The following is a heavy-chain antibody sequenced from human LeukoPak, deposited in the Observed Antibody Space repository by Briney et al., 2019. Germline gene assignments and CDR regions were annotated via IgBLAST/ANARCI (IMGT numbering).Heavy chain of an antibody. Sequence: ASVKVSCKASGYTFTSYGISWVRQAPGQGLEWMGWISAYNGNTNYAQKLQGRVTMTTDTSTSTAYMELRSLRSDDTAVYYCARDFPPRSGYYLGDIWGQGTLVTVSS. D-gene: IGHD3-3*01. V-gene: IGHV1-18*01. CDR1: GYTFTSYG. CDR3: ARDFPPRSGYYLGDI. J-gene: IGHJ4*02. CDR2: ISAYNGNT.